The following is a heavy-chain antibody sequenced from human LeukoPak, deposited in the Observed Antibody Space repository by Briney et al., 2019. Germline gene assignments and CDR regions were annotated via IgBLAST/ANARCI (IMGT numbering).Heavy chain of an antibody. CDR1: GGSISSYY. V-gene: IGHV4-59*01. CDR3: AGAMVRGAAFDY. D-gene: IGHD3-10*01. J-gene: IGHJ4*02. Sequence: ASETLSLTCTVSGGSISSYYWSWIRQPPGKGLEWIGYIYYSGSTNYNPSLKSRVTISVDTSKNQFSLKLSSVTAADTAVYYCAGAMVRGAAFDYWGQGTLVTVSS. CDR2: IYYSGST.